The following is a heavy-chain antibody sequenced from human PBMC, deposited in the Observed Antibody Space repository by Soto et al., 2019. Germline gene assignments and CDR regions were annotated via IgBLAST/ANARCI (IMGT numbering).Heavy chain of an antibody. J-gene: IGHJ4*02. V-gene: IGHV1-3*01. Sequence: ASVKVSCKASGYTFISYAMHWVRQAPGQGLEWMGWINAGDGNTKHSQKFQGRVTITRDTLASTAYMELSSLRSEDTAVYYCATLSSGSTGYCGQGTLVTVSS. CDR3: ATLSSGSTGY. CDR2: INAGDGNT. CDR1: GYTFISYA. D-gene: IGHD6-19*01.